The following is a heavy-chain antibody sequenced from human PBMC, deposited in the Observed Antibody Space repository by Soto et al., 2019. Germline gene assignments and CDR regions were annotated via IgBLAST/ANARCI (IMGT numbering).Heavy chain of an antibody. J-gene: IGHJ6*02. CDR3: AKEDIVVVVAATYGMDV. Sequence: PGGSLRLSCAASGFTFSSYGMHWVRQAPGKGLEWVAVISYDGSNKYYAESVKGRFTISRDNSKNTLYLQMNSLRAEDTAVYYCAKEDIVVVVAATYGMDVWGQGTTVTVSS. D-gene: IGHD2-15*01. CDR2: ISYDGSNK. V-gene: IGHV3-30*18. CDR1: GFTFSSYG.